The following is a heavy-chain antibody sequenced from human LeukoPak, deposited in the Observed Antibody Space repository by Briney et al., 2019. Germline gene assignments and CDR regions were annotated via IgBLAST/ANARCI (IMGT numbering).Heavy chain of an antibody. CDR2: IKQDGSEK. V-gene: IGHV3-7*04. J-gene: IGHJ4*02. CDR3: ARAADSDAHFDY. CDR1: GFTFSSYW. D-gene: IGHD2-15*01. Sequence: GGSLRLSCAASGFTFSSYWMSWVRQAPGKELEWVANIKQDGSEKYYVDSVKGRFTISRENAKNSLYLQMNSLRAEDTAVYYCARAADSDAHFDYWGQVTMVTVS.